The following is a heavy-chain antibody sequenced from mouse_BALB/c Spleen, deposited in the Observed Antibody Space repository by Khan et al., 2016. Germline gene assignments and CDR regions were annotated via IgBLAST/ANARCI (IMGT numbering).Heavy chain of an antibody. D-gene: IGHD1-1*01. J-gene: IGHJ3*01. V-gene: IGHV5-2*01. CDR1: EYEFPSHD. CDR2: INSAGGVT. CDR3: TRHYYGRSFWFAY. Sequence: EVELVESGGGLVQPGESLKLSCESNEYEFPSHDMSWVRKTPEKRLELVAAINSAGGVTYYPDTMARRFIISRDNTKKTLYLQMSSMRSEDTALHYCTRHYYGRSFWFAYWGQVTLVTVSA.